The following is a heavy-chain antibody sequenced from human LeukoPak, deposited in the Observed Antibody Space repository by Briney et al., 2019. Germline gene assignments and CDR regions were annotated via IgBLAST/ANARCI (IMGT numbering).Heavy chain of an antibody. Sequence: GRSLRLSCAASGFTFSSYSMNWVRQAPGKGLEWVSSISSSSSYIYYADSVKGRFTISRDNAKNSLYLQMNSLRAEDTAVYYCARDLSPLRYFDWLSPPDYWGQGTLVTVSS. CDR3: ARDLSPLRYFDWLSPPDY. CDR1: GFTFSSYS. D-gene: IGHD3-9*01. CDR2: ISSSSSYI. J-gene: IGHJ4*02. V-gene: IGHV3-21*01.